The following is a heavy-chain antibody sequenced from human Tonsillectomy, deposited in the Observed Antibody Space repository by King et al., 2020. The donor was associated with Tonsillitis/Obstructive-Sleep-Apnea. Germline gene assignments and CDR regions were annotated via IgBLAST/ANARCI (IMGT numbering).Heavy chain of an antibody. V-gene: IGHV4-34*01. CDR3: ARHPGYSSSWYADYYYYMDV. D-gene: IGHD6-13*01. CDR1: GGAFSGYY. CDR2: INHSGST. Sequence: VQLQQWGAGLLKHSETLSLTCAVYGGAFSGYYWSWIRQPPGKGLEWIVEINHSGSTSYNPSLKSRVTISVDTSKNQFSLKLCSVTAADTAVYYCARHPGYSSSWYADYYYYMDVWGKGTTVTVSS. J-gene: IGHJ6*03.